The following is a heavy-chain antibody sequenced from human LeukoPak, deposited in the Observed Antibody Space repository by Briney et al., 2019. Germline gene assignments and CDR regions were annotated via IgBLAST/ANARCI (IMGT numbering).Heavy chain of an antibody. CDR2: ISGRDGST. J-gene: IGHJ4*02. V-gene: IGHV3-23*01. CDR3: AKEWGVVVIKRWFDY. Sequence: GGSLRLSCAASGFTFSTYAMSWVRQAPGKGLEWVSGISGRDGSTYYADSVKGRFTISRDNSKNTLYLQMNSLRAEDTAVYYCAKEWGVVVIKRWFDYWGQGTLVTVSS. CDR1: GFTFSTYA. D-gene: IGHD3-22*01.